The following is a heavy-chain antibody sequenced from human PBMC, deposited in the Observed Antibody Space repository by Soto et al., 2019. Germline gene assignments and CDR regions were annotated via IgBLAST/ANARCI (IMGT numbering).Heavy chain of an antibody. J-gene: IGHJ6*02. CDR2: IAPRFGSP. V-gene: IGHV1-69*06. D-gene: IGHD3-16*01. Sequence: QVQLVQSGAEMRKPGSSLRVSCKPSEGTFTDYAFSWGRQAPGQGLEWMGGIAPRFGSPNYAQKFGGRVTITADTSTSTVYMELSGLRFDDTAVYFCARDRIQLRLGRYSFNGMDVWGQGTTITVSS. CDR3: ARDRIQLRLGRYSFNGMDV. CDR1: EGTFTDYA.